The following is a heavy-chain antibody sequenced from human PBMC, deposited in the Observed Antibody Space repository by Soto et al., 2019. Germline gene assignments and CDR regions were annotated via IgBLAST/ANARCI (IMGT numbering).Heavy chain of an antibody. Sequence: SSAVDGACQKKEKRLEWMGWINASNGNTKYSQKFQGRVTITRDTSASTAYMELSSLISEDTAVYYCAREEYHDFWREYYGMDVWGQGTTVPSP. D-gene: IGHD3-3*01. CDR1: SSA. CDR3: AREEYHDFWREYYGMDV. J-gene: IGHJ6*02. V-gene: IGHV1-3*01. CDR2: INASNGNT.